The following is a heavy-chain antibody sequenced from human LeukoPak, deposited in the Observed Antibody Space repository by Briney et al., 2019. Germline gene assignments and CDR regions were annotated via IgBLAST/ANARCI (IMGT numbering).Heavy chain of an antibody. Sequence: ASVKVSCKASGGTFSSYAISWVRQAPGQGLEWMGGIIPIFGTANYAQKFQGRVTITADKSTSTAYMELSSLRSEDTAVYYCARSLPITTFGVVIPGHYFDYWGQGTLVTVSS. V-gene: IGHV1-69*06. CDR3: ARSLPITTFGVVIPGHYFDY. CDR1: GGTFSSYA. CDR2: IIPIFGTA. D-gene: IGHD3-3*01. J-gene: IGHJ4*02.